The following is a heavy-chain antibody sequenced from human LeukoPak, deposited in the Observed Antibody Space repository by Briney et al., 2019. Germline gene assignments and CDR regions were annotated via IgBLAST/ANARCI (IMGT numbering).Heavy chain of an antibody. CDR3: ARAPLYCSSTGRWWSYDSGSCYAGDY. Sequence: GGSLRLSCAASGFTFSDYYMSWIRQAPGKGLEWVSYISSSGSTIYYADSVKGRFTISRDNAKNSLYLQMNSLRAEDTAVYYCARAPLYCSSTGRWWSYDSGSCYAGDYWGQGTLVTVSS. CDR1: GFTFSDYY. J-gene: IGHJ4*02. CDR2: ISSSGSTI. V-gene: IGHV3-11*01. D-gene: IGHD2-15*01.